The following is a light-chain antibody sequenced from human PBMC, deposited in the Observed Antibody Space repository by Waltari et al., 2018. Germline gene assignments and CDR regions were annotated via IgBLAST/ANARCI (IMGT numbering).Light chain of an antibody. CDR3: CSYVGLGIYV. CDR1: SRDVGNYNL. Sequence: QSALTQPASVSGSPGQSITISCTGTSRDVGNYNLLSWYQQSAGKAPKPMVYEVTKRASGVSDRFSGSKSGNTASLTISGLQSEDEADYYCCSYVGLGIYVFGTGTKVTVL. V-gene: IGLV2-23*02. J-gene: IGLJ1*01. CDR2: EVT.